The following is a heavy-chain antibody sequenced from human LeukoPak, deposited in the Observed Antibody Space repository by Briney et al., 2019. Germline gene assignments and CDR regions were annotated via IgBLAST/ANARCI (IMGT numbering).Heavy chain of an antibody. J-gene: IGHJ6*03. CDR2: INHNGST. CDR1: GGSFSGYY. CDR3: ARGHYYYMDV. V-gene: IGHV4-34*01. Sequence: PSETLSLTCAVYGGSFSGYYWSWIRQPPGKGLEWIGEINHNGSTNYNPSLKSRVTISVDTSKNQFSLKLSSVTAADTAVYYCARGHYYYMDVWGEGTTVTVSS.